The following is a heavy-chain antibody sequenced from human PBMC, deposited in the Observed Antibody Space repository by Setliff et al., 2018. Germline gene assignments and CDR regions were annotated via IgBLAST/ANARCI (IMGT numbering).Heavy chain of an antibody. V-gene: IGHV1-2*07. CDR1: GYTFTDYY. CDR3: ARGRQVHRHLVIVPAAAFDF. Sequence: ASVKVSCKASGYTFTDYYIHWIRQAPGQGLEWMGWINANGGANGQSYKFRGRVAMTRDTSISAVFMELNRLTSDDTAVYYCARGRQVHRHLVIVPAAAFDFWGQGAPVTVSS. J-gene: IGHJ4*02. CDR2: INANGGAN. D-gene: IGHD2-2*01.